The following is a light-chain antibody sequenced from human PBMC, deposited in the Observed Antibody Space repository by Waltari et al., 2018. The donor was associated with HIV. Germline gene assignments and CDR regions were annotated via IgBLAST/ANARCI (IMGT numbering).Light chain of an antibody. CDR3: QKYDTIPVT. CDR2: CAS. J-gene: IGKJ4*01. V-gene: IGKV4-1*01. Sequence: VMTQSPDSLAVSLGERATVNCKSSQGLLYSSNNKNYLAGYQQKPRQLPKLLIYCASPRESGLPKRCRGSGSETDFSLTLSSLKAEDVAVYYCQKYDTIPVTFGGGTKVEIK. CDR1: QGLLYSSNNKNY.